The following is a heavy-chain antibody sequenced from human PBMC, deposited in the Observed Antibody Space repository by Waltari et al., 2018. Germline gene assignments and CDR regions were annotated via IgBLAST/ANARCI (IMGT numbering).Heavy chain of an antibody. CDR1: GGTFSSYA. CDR3: ARDHPDCSSTSCYLVRFDP. Sequence: QVQLVQSGAEVKKPGSSVKVSCKASGGTFSSYAISWVRQAPGQGLEWMGGIIPIFGTANYAQKFQGRVTITADESTSTAYMELSSLRSEDTAVYYCARDHPDCSSTSCYLVRFDPWGQGTLVTVSS. D-gene: IGHD2-2*01. CDR2: IIPIFGTA. J-gene: IGHJ5*02. V-gene: IGHV1-69*12.